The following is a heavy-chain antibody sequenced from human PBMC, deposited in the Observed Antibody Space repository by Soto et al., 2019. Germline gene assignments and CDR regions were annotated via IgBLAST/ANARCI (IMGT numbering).Heavy chain of an antibody. CDR1: GGSISSGGYS. J-gene: IGHJ5*02. D-gene: IGHD3-10*01. V-gene: IGHV4-30-2*01. CDR3: ASRPPYYYGSGSYGFDP. Sequence: QLQVQESGSGLVKPSQTLSLTCAVSGGSISSGGYSWSWIRQPPGKGLECIGYIYHSGSTYYNPSLKCRVTISVDRSKNQFSLKLSSVTAADTAVYYCASRPPYYYGSGSYGFDPWGQGTLVTVSS. CDR2: IYHSGST.